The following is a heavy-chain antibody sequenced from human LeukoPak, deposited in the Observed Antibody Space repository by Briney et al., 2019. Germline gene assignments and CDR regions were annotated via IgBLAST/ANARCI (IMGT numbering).Heavy chain of an antibody. V-gene: IGHV4-39*01. CDR2: IYYSGST. Sequence: SETLSLTCTVSGGSVSSGSYYWGWIRQPPGKGLEWIGSIYYSGSTYYNPSLKSRVTISVDTSKNQFSLKLSSVTAADTAVYYCARHVPVTRYYYDSSGYQPYLDYWGQGTLVTVSS. J-gene: IGHJ4*02. CDR1: GGSVSSGSYY. D-gene: IGHD3-22*01. CDR3: ARHVPVTRYYYDSSGYQPYLDY.